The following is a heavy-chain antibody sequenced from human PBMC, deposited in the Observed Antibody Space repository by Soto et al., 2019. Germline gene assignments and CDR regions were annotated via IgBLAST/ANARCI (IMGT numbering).Heavy chain of an antibody. V-gene: IGHV3-74*03. J-gene: IGHJ6*02. D-gene: IGHD5-12*01. CDR1: GYSLSTYW. CDR2: IGPDGSSA. CDR3: ASDQSGYDHGEDYYRGVDV. Sequence: EVQLVESGGGLVQPGGSLRLSCAASGYSLSTYWMHWVRQIPGQGLTWVSRIGPDGSSATYADSVKGRFTISRDNANNAVYLRMNGLRAEDTGVYYCASDQSGYDHGEDYYRGVDVWGQGTKVTVSS.